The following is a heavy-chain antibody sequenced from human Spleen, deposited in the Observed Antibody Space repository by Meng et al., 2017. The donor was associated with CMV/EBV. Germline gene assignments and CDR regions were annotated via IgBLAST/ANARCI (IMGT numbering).Heavy chain of an antibody. CDR3: ARARGEYGDYVDYFDY. CDR1: GFTFDDYV. V-gene: IGHV3-9*01. J-gene: IGHJ4*02. CDR2: ISWNSRSI. Sequence: SLKISCAASGFTFDDYVMYWVRQAPGKGLEWVSSISWNSRSIDYADSVKGRFTISRDNSKNTLYLQMNSLRVEDTAVYYCARARGEYGDYVDYFDYWGQGTLVTVSS. D-gene: IGHD4-17*01.